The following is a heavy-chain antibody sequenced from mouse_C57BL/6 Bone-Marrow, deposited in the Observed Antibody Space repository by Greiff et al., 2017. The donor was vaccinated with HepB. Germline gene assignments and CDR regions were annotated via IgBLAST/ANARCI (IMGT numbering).Heavy chain of an antibody. Sequence: VQLQQPGAELVRPGTSVKLSCKASGYTFTSYWMHWVKQRPGQGLEWIGVIDPSDSYTNYNQKFKGKATLTVDTSSSTAYMQLSSLTSEDSAVYYCAREVNYYGSSYRFAYWGQGTLVTVSA. D-gene: IGHD1-1*01. CDR3: AREVNYYGSSYRFAY. J-gene: IGHJ3*01. CDR1: GYTFTSYW. CDR2: IDPSDSYT. V-gene: IGHV1-59*01.